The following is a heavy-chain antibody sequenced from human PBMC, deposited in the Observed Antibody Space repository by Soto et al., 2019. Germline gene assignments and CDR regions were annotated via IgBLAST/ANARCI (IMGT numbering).Heavy chain of an antibody. CDR3: AKDSSTGSGGADYYYYMDV. J-gene: IGHJ6*03. V-gene: IGHV3-21*01. D-gene: IGHD2-2*01. CDR2: ISSSSSYI. Sequence: GGSLRLSCAASGFIFSNFWMSWARQAPGKGLEWVANISSSSSYIYYADSVKGRFTISRDNSKNSLFLQMNSLRAEDTAVYYCAKDSSTGSGGADYYYYMDVWGKGTTVTVSS. CDR1: GFIFSNFW.